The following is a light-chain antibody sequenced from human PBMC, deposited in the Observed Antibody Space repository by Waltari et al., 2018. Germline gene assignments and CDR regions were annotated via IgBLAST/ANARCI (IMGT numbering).Light chain of an antibody. CDR1: SNDIGNYDL. CDR2: GAT. V-gene: IGLV2-23*01. Sequence: QSALTQPASVSGSPGQSITLSCTGTSNDIGNYDLVSWYQQRPGEAPKLLMYGATKRPSGVSNRLSGSKSGKTASLTISGLQTEDEADYYCFSFVAANSFVFGPGTKVTVL. J-gene: IGLJ1*01. CDR3: FSFVAANSFV.